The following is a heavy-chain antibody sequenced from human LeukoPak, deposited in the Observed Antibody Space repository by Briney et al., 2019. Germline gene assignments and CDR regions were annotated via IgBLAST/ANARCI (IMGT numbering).Heavy chain of an antibody. J-gene: IGHJ4*02. V-gene: IGHV3-48*04. Sequence: PGGSLRLSCAASGFTFSSYSMNWVRQAPGKGLEWISFVSISSGTIYYADSVNGRFRISRDNAKNSLDLEMNSLRVEDTAVYYCARAMSTFGGVRNYFDSWGQGTLVTVSS. CDR3: ARAMSTFGGVRNYFDS. D-gene: IGHD3-16*01. CDR2: VSISSGTI. CDR1: GFTFSSYS.